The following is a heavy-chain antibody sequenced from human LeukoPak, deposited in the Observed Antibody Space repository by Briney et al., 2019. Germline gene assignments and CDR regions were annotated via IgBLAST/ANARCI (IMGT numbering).Heavy chain of an antibody. Sequence: ASVKVSCKASGYTFTSYAMNWVRQAPGQGLEWMGWINTNTGNPTYAQGFTGRFVFSLDTSVSTAYLQISSLKAGDTAVYYCARGGDYGDEYYYYYYYMDVWGKGTTVTISS. J-gene: IGHJ6*03. CDR3: ARGGDYGDEYYYYYYYMDV. CDR1: GYTFTSYA. D-gene: IGHD4-17*01. V-gene: IGHV7-4-1*02. CDR2: INTNTGNP.